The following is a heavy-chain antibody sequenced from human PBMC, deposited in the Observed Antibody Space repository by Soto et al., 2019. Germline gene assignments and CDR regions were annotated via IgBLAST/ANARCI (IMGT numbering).Heavy chain of an antibody. D-gene: IGHD4-17*01. V-gene: IGHV3-30-3*01. CDR1: GFTFSSYA. Sequence: QVQLVESGGGVVQPGRSLRLSCAASGFTFSSYAMHWVCQAPGKGLEWVAVISYDGSNKYYADSVKGRFTISRDNSKNTLYLQMNSLRAEDTAVYYCARNLDTVTTWSWFDPWGQGTLVTVSS. CDR3: ARNLDTVTTWSWFDP. CDR2: ISYDGSNK. J-gene: IGHJ5*02.